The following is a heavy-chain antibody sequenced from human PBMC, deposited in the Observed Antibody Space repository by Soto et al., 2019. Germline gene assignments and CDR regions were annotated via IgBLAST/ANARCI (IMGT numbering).Heavy chain of an antibody. J-gene: IGHJ4*01. D-gene: IGHD3-10*01. CDR2: IYNSGST. CDR1: GGSVSSGSYY. CDR3: ARKSDAGSYYFDY. Sequence: PSETLSLTCTVSGGSVSSGSYYWSWIRQPPGKGLEWIGYIYNSGSTNYNPSLKSRVTISVDTSKNHFSLRMSSVTAADTAVYYCARKSDAGSYYFDYWGRGTRVTVSS. V-gene: IGHV4-61*03.